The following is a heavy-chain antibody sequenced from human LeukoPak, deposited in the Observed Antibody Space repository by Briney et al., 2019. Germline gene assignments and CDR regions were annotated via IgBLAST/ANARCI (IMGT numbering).Heavy chain of an antibody. CDR1: GGSISNYY. CDR2: VYYTGST. J-gene: IGHJ4*02. CDR3: ARGAMATTPFFDY. Sequence: PSETLSLTCPVSGGSISNYYYWTWIRPPPGKGLEWIGYVYYTGSTNFNPSLKSRVTMSLDTSRNQFSLKLTSLAAADTAVYYCARGAMATTPFFDYWGQGTLVTVSS. D-gene: IGHD5-24*01. V-gene: IGHV4-59*01.